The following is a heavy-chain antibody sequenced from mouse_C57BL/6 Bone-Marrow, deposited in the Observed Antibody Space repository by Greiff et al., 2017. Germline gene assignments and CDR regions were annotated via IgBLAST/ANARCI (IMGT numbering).Heavy chain of an antibody. J-gene: IGHJ1*03. D-gene: IGHD2-5*01. CDR3: ARPYYSNYWYFDV. V-gene: IGHV1-55*01. Sequence: VQLQQPGAELVQPGASVKMSCKASGYTFTSYWITWVKQRPGLGLEWIGDIYPGSGSTNYNEKFKSKATLTVDTSSSTAYMQLSSLTSEDSAVYYCARPYYSNYWYFDVWGTGTTVTVSS. CDR1: GYTFTSYW. CDR2: IYPGSGST.